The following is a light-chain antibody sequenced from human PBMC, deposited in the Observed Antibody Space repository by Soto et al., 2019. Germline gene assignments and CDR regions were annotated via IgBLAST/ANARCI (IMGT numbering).Light chain of an antibody. CDR2: WDS. CDR3: QQYYSTPIT. V-gene: IGKV4-1*01. J-gene: IGKJ5*01. Sequence: EIVVTQSPGTLSLSPAERATLSCKSSQRVLYSSNNNTYLAWYQQKPGQPPKLLIYWDSTRESGVPDRFIGSGSWTDIILPISSLQAEDVSIYYCQQYYSTPITFGQGTRVEIK. CDR1: QRVLYSSNNNTY.